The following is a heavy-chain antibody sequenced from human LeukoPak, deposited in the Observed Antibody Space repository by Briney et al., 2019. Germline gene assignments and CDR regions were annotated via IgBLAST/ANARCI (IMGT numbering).Heavy chain of an antibody. V-gene: IGHV1-46*01. CDR3: ASTESSSSPLFN. CDR1: GYTFTNYA. Sequence: ASVKVSCKASGYTFTNYAMNWVRQAPGQGLEWMGIINPSGGSTSCTQKFQGRVTMTRDMSTSTVYMELSSLRSEDTAVYYCASTESSSSPLFNWGQGTLVTVSS. D-gene: IGHD6-6*01. CDR2: INPSGGST. J-gene: IGHJ4*02.